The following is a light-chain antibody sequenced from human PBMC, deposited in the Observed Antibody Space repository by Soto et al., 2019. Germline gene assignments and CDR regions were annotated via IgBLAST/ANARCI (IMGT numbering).Light chain of an antibody. V-gene: IGLV1-40*01. J-gene: IGLJ1*01. CDR3: KSYDSSLTTFV. Sequence: QSVLTQPRPVSGAPGQRVAISFTGSSSNIGAEYDVHWYQQLPGTAPKRLIYGDNNRPSGVPDRFSGSKSGTSASLAITGLQPEDEADYYCKSYDSSLTTFVFGTGTKVTVL. CDR2: GDN. CDR1: SSNIGAEYD.